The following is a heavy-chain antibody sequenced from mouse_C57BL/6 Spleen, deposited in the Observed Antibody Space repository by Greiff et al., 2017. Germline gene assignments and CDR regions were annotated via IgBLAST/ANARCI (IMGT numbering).Heavy chain of an antibody. CDR3: ARHLVTTVVGDCWYFDV. Sequence: QVQLQQSGAELVKPGASVKLSCKASGYTFTEYTIHWVKQRSGQGLEWIGWFYPGSGSIKYNEKFKDKATLTADKSSNTVYMELSRLTSEDSAVYFCARHLVTTVVGDCWYFDVWGTGTTVTVSS. CDR1: GYTFTEYT. J-gene: IGHJ1*03. CDR2: FYPGSGSI. D-gene: IGHD1-1*01. V-gene: IGHV1-62-2*01.